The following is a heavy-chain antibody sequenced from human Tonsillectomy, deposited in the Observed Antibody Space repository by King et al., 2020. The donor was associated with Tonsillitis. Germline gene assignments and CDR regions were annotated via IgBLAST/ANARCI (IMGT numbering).Heavy chain of an antibody. V-gene: IGHV3-66*01. D-gene: IGHD2-15*01. CDR1: GFTVSSNY. Sequence: QLVQSGGGLVQPGGSLRLSCAASGFTVSSNYMSWVRQAPGKGLEWVSVIYSGGSTYYADSVMGRFTISRDNSKNTLYLQMNSLRAEDTAVYYCAKYCSGGSCYSGWDYWGQGTLVTVSS. CDR2: IYSGGST. CDR3: AKYCSGGSCYSGWDY. J-gene: IGHJ4*02.